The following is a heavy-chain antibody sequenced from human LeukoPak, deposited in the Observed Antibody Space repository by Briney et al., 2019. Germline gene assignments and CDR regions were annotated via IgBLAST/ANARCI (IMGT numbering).Heavy chain of an antibody. CDR3: ARGSCTNGVCYRFDY. CDR2: INHSGST. J-gene: IGHJ4*02. D-gene: IGHD2-8*01. CDR1: GGSFSGYY. V-gene: IGHV4-34*01. Sequence: PSETLSLTCAVYGGSFSGYYWSWIRQPPGKGLEWIGEINHSGSTNYNPSLKGRVTISVDTSKNQFSLKLSSVTAADTAVYYCARGSCTNGVCYRFDYWGQGTLVTVSS.